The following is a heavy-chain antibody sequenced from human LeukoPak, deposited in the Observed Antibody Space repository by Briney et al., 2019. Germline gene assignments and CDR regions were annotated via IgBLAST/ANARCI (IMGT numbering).Heavy chain of an antibody. CDR3: ARVRLSGSYLDACDI. J-gene: IGHJ3*02. D-gene: IGHD1-26*01. V-gene: IGHV4-59*02. CDR1: GGFVSSYY. CDR2: IYYSGST. Sequence: KSSETLSLTCTVAGGFVSSYYWSWIRQPPGKGLEWIGYIYYSGSTNYNPSLKSRVTISVDTSKNQFSLKLNSITTADTAVYYCARVRLSGSYLDACDIWGQGTMVTVSS.